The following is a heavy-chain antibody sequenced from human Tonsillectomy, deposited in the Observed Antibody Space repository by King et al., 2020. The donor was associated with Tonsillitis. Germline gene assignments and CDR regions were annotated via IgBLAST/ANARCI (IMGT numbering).Heavy chain of an antibody. CDR3: TQSGIFGGP. V-gene: IGHV3-49*03. CDR1: GFTLGDYG. J-gene: IGHJ4*02. CDR2: IRSKAYGGTT. Sequence: VQLVESGGGLVQPGRSLRLSCTASGFTLGDYGMSWFRQAPGKGLEWVGYIRSKAYGGTTEYAASVEGRFTISRDDSKSIAYLQMNSLKTEDTAVYYCTQSGIFGGPGGRGTLVTVSS. D-gene: IGHD3-3*01.